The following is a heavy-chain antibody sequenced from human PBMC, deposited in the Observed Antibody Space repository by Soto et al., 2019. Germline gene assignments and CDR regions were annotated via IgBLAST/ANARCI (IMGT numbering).Heavy chain of an antibody. CDR3: ARGVYDFRSGLHSQPKYYYYYYYMDV. V-gene: IGHV3-33*01. J-gene: IGHJ6*03. D-gene: IGHD3-3*01. CDR2: IWYDGSNK. CDR1: GFTFSSYG. Sequence: QVQLVESGGGVVQPGRSLRLSCAASGFTFSSYGMHWVRQAPGKGLEWVAVIWYDGSNKYYADSVKGRFTISRDNSKNTLYLQMNSLRAEDTAVYYCARGVYDFRSGLHSQPKYYYYYYYMDVWGKGTTVTVSS.